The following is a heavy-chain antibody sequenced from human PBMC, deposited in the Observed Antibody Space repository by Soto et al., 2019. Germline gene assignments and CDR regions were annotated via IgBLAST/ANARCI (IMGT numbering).Heavy chain of an antibody. CDR3: ARRMGYSGSSRVFDY. CDR1: GGSISSSSYY. D-gene: IGHD6-6*01. V-gene: IGHV4-39*01. Sequence: QLQLQESGPGLVKPSETLSLTCTVSGGSISSSSYYWGWIRQPPGKGLEWIGSIYYSGSTYYNPCLKIRVNISVDTSKNQFSLKLSSVTAADTAVYYGARRMGYSGSSRVFDYWGQGTLVTVSS. CDR2: IYYSGST. J-gene: IGHJ4*02.